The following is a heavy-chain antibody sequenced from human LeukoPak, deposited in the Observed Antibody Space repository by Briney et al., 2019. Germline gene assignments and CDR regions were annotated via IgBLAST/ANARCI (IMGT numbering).Heavy chain of an antibody. CDR2: MNPNSGNT. CDR1: GYTFTSYD. Sequence: ASVEVSCKASGYTFTSYDINWVRQAPGQGLEWMGWMNPNSGNTGYAQKFQGRVTMTSDTSISTAYLDLSSLTSEDTAVYYCARNPPSSGWLDPWGQGTLVTVSS. CDR3: ARNPPSSGWLDP. D-gene: IGHD6-19*01. J-gene: IGHJ5*02. V-gene: IGHV1-8*01.